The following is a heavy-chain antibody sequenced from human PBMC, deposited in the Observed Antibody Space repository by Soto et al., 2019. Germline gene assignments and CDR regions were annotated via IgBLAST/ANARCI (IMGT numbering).Heavy chain of an antibody. Sequence: ASVKVSCKVSGYTLTELSMHWVRQAPGKGLEWMGGFDPEDGETIYAQKFQGRVTMTEDTSTDTAYMELSSLRSEDTAVYYCATVPNYYVCSGQGYYYYYGMDVWGQGTTVTVSS. CDR3: ATVPNYYVCSGQGYYYYYGMDV. J-gene: IGHJ6*02. D-gene: IGHD3-22*01. CDR2: FDPEDGET. V-gene: IGHV1-24*01. CDR1: GYTLTELS.